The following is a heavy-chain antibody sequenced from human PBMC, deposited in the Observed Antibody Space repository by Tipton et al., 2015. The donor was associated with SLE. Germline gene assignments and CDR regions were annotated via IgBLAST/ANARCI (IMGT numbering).Heavy chain of an antibody. V-gene: IGHV4-4*08. D-gene: IGHD3-10*01. CDR3: ARHDDQPARGYFDY. Sequence: TLSLTCTVSNVSSSSYYWSWLRQPPGKTLEWIGFVYTRGSTHYNPSIKSRVTMSIDTSKNQFSLNLTSVTAADTAVYYCARHDDQPARGYFDYWGQGTLVTVSS. J-gene: IGHJ4*02. CDR1: NVSSSSYY. CDR2: VYTRGST.